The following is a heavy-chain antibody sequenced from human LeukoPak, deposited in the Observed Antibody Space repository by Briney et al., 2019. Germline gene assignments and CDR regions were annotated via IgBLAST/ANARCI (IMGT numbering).Heavy chain of an antibody. Sequence: GGSLRLPCAASGFTFSSYWMNWARQAPGKGLEWVASINHNGNVNYYVDSVKGRFTISRDNAKNSLYLQMSNLRAEDTAVYFCARGGGLDVWAKGPRSPSP. V-gene: IGHV3-7*03. CDR2: INHNGNVN. J-gene: IGHJ6*02. CDR1: GFTFSSYW. D-gene: IGHD3-16*01. CDR3: ARGGGLDV.